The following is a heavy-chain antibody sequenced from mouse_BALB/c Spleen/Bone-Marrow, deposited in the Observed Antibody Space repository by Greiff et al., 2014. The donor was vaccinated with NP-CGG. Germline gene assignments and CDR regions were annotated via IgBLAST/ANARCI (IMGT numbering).Heavy chain of an antibody. V-gene: IGHV3-2*02. Sequence: EVQVVESGPGLVKPSQPLSLTCTVTGYSITSDYAWNWIRQFQGNKLEWMGYISYSSSTNYNPSLKSRISITRDTSKNQFFLQLNSVTAEDTATYYCARWDYGDYAMDYWGQGTSVTVSS. CDR3: ARWDYGDYAMDY. D-gene: IGHD1-2*01. CDR1: GYSITSDYA. CDR2: ISYSSST. J-gene: IGHJ4*01.